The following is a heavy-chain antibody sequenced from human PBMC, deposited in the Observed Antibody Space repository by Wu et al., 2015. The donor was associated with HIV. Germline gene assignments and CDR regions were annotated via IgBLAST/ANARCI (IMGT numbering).Heavy chain of an antibody. D-gene: IGHD3-16*01. CDR1: GDGFTSYA. J-gene: IGHJ4*01. CDR3: ARDDVLGTSFDY. V-gene: IGHV1-69*12. Sequence: QVQLVQFGAEVKKPGSSVKVTCKASGDGFTSYAVSWVRQAPGQGLEWMGGITPLFGTTNYAQKFQGRLTITADESTSTGYMELNGLNSDDTAVYYCARDDVLGTSFDYWGLGEPWYTVSS. CDR2: ITPLFGTT.